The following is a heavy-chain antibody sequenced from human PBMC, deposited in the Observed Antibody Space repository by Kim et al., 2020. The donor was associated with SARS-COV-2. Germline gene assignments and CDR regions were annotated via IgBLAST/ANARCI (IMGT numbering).Heavy chain of an antibody. CDR1: GFTVSSNY. CDR3: ARDLSHYDILTGYYYYGMDV. V-gene: IGHV3-53*01. D-gene: IGHD3-9*01. J-gene: IGHJ6*02. Sequence: GSLRLSCAASGFTVSSNYMSWVRQAPGKGLEWVSVIYSGGSTYYADSVKGRFTISRDNSKNTLYLQMNSLRAEDTAVYYCARDLSHYDILTGYYYYGMDVWGQGTTVTVSS. CDR2: IYSGGST.